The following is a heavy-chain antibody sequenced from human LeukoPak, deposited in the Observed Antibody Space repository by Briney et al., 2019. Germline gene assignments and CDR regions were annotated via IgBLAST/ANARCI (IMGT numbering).Heavy chain of an antibody. J-gene: IGHJ4*02. CDR2: IYYIGNT. Sequence: SETLSLTCTVSGGSVGSDDYYWNWIRQSPGKGLEWIGYIYYIGNTYYNPSLRSRVTISLDTFRNHFTLNLSSVTAADTAMYYCARGGLNGLLPYWGQGTLVAVSS. V-gene: IGHV4-30-4*01. D-gene: IGHD2-8*01. CDR1: GGSVGSDDYY. CDR3: ARGGLNGLLPY.